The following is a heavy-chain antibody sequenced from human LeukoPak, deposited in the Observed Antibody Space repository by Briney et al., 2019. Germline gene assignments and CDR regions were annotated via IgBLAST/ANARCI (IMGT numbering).Heavy chain of an antibody. CDR1: GFTFSSYS. J-gene: IGHJ4*02. D-gene: IGHD4-23*01. Sequence: GSLRLSCAASGFTFSSYSMNWVRQAPGKGLEWVSSISSSSSYIYYADSVKGRFTISRDNAKNSLYLQMNSLRAEDTAVYYCARDLDGGNSDTYFDYWGQGTLVTVSS. V-gene: IGHV3-21*01. CDR3: ARDLDGGNSDTYFDY. CDR2: ISSSSSYI.